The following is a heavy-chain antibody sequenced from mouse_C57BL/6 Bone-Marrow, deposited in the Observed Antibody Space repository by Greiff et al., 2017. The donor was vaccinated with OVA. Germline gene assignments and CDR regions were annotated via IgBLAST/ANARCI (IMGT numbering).Heavy chain of an antibody. CDR3: ARSYYGSSYYYAMDY. J-gene: IGHJ4*01. D-gene: IGHD1-1*01. CDR2: ISNGGGST. Sequence: EVMLVESGGGLVQPGGSLKLSCAASGFTFSDYYMYWVRQTPEKRLEWVAYISNGGGSTYYPDTVKGRFTISRDNAKNTLYLQMSRLKSEDTAMYYCARSYYGSSYYYAMDYWGQGTSVTVSS. V-gene: IGHV5-12*01. CDR1: GFTFSDYY.